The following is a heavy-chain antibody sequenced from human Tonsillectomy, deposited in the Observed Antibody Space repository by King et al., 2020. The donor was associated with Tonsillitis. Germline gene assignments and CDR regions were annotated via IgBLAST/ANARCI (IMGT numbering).Heavy chain of an antibody. CDR1: GFTFPNHG. CDR3: ARDKGMRYFYAHP. V-gene: IGHV3-33*05. Sequence: VQLVESGGGVVQPGMSLRLSCAASGFTFPNHGMHWVRQAPGKGLEWVAVVSSDGTDKHYADSVKGRFIISRDNSKDTLYLQMNSLRADDTALYYCARDKGMRYFYAHPWGQGILVTVSS. D-gene: IGHD3-9*01. J-gene: IGHJ5*02. CDR2: VSSDGTDK.